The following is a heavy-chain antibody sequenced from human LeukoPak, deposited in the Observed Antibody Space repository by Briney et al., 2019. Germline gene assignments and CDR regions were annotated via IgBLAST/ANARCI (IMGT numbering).Heavy chain of an antibody. J-gene: IGHJ3*02. CDR2: IYPGDSDT. V-gene: IGHV5-51*01. D-gene: IGHD6-13*01. CDR3: ARLRNSSSWLKHAFDI. CDR1: GYSFTSYW. Sequence: GESLKISCKGSGYSFTSYWIGWVRQMPGKGLEWMGIIYPGDSDTRYSPSFQGQVTISADKSISTAHLQWSSLKASDTAMYYCARLRNSSSWLKHAFDIWGQGTMVTVSS.